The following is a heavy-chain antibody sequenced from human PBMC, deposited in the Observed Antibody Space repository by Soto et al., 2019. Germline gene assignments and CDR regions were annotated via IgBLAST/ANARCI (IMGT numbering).Heavy chain of an antibody. CDR1: GFTFNTHA. CDR3: AKDHLPVGDYYYGVDV. V-gene: IGHV3-23*01. Sequence: GGSLRLSCSASGFTFNTHAMSWVRQAPGRRLEWVSTISASGGRTYYADSVKGRFTVSRDNSQNTLRLDMDSLRAEDTALYYCAKDHLPVGDYYYGVDVWGQGTTVTVSS. J-gene: IGHJ6*02. CDR2: ISASGGRT. D-gene: IGHD1-26*01.